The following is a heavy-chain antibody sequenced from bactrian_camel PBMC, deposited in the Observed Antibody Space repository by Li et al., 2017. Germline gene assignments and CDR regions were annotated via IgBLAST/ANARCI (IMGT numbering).Heavy chain of an antibody. CDR1: GNTLTSSC. D-gene: IGHD2*01. Sequence: HVQLVESGGGSVQAGGSLRLSCVASGNTLTSSCMAWLRQVPGKPREMVARIDSYGSTDYADSVKDRFTTSKDNAKKTLYLQMNSLKPEDTAMYYCAAGGPVGGNCFHYRTPYFTDSGPGTQVT. CDR2: IDSYGST. J-gene: IGHJ4*01. V-gene: IGHV3S53*01.